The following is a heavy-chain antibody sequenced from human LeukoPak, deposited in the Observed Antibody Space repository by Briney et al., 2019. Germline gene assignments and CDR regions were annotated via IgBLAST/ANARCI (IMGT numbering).Heavy chain of an antibody. CDR2: IIPIFGTA. Sequence: SVKVSCKASGGTFSSYAISWVRQAPGQGLEWMGGIIPIFGTANYAQKFQGRVTITTDESTSTAYMELSSLRSEDTAVYYCARDGIGYCSSTSCYSYFQHWGQGMLVTVSS. J-gene: IGHJ1*01. CDR1: GGTFSSYA. D-gene: IGHD2-2*01. V-gene: IGHV1-69*05. CDR3: ARDGIGYCSSTSCYSYFQH.